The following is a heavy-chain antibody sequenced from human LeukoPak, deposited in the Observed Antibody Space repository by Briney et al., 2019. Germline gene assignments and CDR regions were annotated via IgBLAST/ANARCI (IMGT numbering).Heavy chain of an antibody. CDR3: AKDHAGSGRAFEY. CDR1: GFTFRTTG. D-gene: IGHD3-10*01. Sequence: GGSLRLSCATSGFTFRTTGVHWVRQAPGKGLEWVALMSSDGIKTYYADSVKGRFTVSRDSSKDILYLQMNSLRDDDTAMYYCAKDHAGSGRAFEYWGQGTQVIVSS. V-gene: IGHV3-30*04. CDR2: MSSDGIKT. J-gene: IGHJ4*02.